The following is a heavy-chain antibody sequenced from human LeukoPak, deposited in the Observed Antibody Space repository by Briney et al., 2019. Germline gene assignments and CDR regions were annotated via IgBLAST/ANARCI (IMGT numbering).Heavy chain of an antibody. Sequence: ASVKVSCKASGYTFTSYYMHWVRQAPGQGLEWMGWINPNSGGTNYAQKFQGRVTMTRDTSISTAYMELSRLRSDDTAVYYCARDQVAYDSSGYYGWFDPWGQGTLVTVSS. J-gene: IGHJ5*02. CDR2: INPNSGGT. CDR3: ARDQVAYDSSGYYGWFDP. V-gene: IGHV1-2*02. CDR1: GYTFTSYY. D-gene: IGHD3-22*01.